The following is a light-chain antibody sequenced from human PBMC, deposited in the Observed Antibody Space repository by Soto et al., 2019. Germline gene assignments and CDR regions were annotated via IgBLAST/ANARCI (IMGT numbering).Light chain of an antibody. CDR3: RSYVVSPSGWM. V-gene: IGLV2-8*01. CDR2: EVI. J-gene: IGLJ3*02. Sequence: QSALTQPPSASGAPGQSVTISCTGSSTNIGASYYVSWYQQLPGKAPKLVIYEVIQRPSGVPDRFSGSKSGNTASLAVSRLQAEDEADYYCRSYVVSPSGWMFGGGTKLTVL. CDR1: STNIGASYY.